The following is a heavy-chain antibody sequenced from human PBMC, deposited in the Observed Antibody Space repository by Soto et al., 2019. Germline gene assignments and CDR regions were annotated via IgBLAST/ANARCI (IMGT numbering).Heavy chain of an antibody. J-gene: IGHJ4*02. Sequence: QVQLVQSRAEVKKPGSSVKVSCKASGGTFSSYAISWVRQAPGQGLEWMGGIIPIFGTANYAQKFQGRVTITADESTSTAYMELSSLRSEDTAVYYCARGAPMITFGGVTGYSPLDYWGQGTLVTVSS. CDR2: IIPIFGTA. V-gene: IGHV1-69*01. CDR1: GGTFSSYA. D-gene: IGHD3-16*01. CDR3: ARGAPMITFGGVTGYSPLDY.